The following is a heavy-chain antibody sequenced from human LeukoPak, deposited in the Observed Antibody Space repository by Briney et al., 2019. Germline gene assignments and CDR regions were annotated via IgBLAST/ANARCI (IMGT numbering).Heavy chain of an antibody. CDR2: INPNSGGT. V-gene: IGHV1-2*02. D-gene: IGHD2-15*01. Sequence: ASVKVSCKASGYTFTGYYMHWVRQAPGQGLEWMGWINPNSGGTNYAQKFQGRVTMTRDTSISTAYMELSRLRSDDTAVYYCARDRSGDSYSPSYPDYWGQGTLVTVSS. CDR3: ARDRSGDSYSPSYPDY. CDR1: GYTFTGYY. J-gene: IGHJ4*02.